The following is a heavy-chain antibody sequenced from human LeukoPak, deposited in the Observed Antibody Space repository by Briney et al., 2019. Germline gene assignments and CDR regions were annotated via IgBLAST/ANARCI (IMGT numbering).Heavy chain of an antibody. V-gene: IGHV3-48*02. Sequence: GGSLRLSCAASGFTFSYYSMNWVRQAPGNGLEWVSYISGTGSPIHYADSVKGRFTISRDNAKNSLYLQMHSLRDEDTAMYYCARVGNSGDFDYWGQGTLVTVSS. J-gene: IGHJ4*02. D-gene: IGHD2-15*01. CDR3: ARVGNSGDFDY. CDR1: GFTFSYYS. CDR2: ISGTGSPI.